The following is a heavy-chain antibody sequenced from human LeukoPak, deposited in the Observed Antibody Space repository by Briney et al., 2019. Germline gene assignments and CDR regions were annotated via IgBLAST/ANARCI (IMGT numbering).Heavy chain of an antibody. V-gene: IGHV3-64*01. CDR1: GFTFSSYA. CDR3: ARDYGDGYNSFFDY. Sequence: GSLRLSCAASGFTFSSYAMHWVRQAPGKGLEYVSAISSNGGSTYYANSVKGRFTISRDNSKNTLYLQMGSLRAEDMAVYYCARDYGDGYNSFFDYWGQGTLVTVSS. CDR2: ISSNGGST. J-gene: IGHJ4*02. D-gene: IGHD5-24*01.